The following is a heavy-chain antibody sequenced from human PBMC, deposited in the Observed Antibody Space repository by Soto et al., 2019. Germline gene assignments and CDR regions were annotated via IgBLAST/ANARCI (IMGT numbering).Heavy chain of an antibody. CDR2: INAGNGNT. CDR3: ARAISGYVT. Sequence: ASVKVSCKASGITFSTYAIHWVRQAPGQRLEWMGWINAGNGNTRYSQKFQGRVTLTRDTSASTAYMDLSSLRSEDTAIYYCARAISGYVTWGQGTLVNVSS. J-gene: IGHJ5*02. CDR1: GITFSTYA. V-gene: IGHV1-3*01. D-gene: IGHD5-12*01.